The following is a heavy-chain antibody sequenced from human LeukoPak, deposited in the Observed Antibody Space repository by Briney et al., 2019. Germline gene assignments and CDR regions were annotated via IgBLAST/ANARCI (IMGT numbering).Heavy chain of an antibody. Sequence: GGSLRLSCAASGFTFSSYAMSWARQAPGKGLEWVSAISGSGGSTYYADSVKGRFTISRDNSKNTLYLQMNSLRAEDTAVYYCAKKTNVGYSSSWTFDYWGQGTLVTVSS. V-gene: IGHV3-23*01. J-gene: IGHJ4*02. CDR2: ISGSGGST. CDR3: AKKTNVGYSSSWTFDY. D-gene: IGHD6-13*01. CDR1: GFTFSSYA.